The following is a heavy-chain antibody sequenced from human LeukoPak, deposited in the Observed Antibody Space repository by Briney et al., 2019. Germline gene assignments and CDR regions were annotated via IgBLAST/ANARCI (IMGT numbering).Heavy chain of an antibody. J-gene: IGHJ3*01. D-gene: IGHD2-21*02. Sequence: SETLSLTCTVSGGSISNHYWTWIRQPPGKGLEWIGYIFSSGSTTHNPSLKSRLTISVDTSKNQFSLKLSFVTAADTAVYFCARWPMTDLTFDVWGQGTMVTVSS. CDR1: GGSISNHY. V-gene: IGHV4-59*11. CDR3: ARWPMTDLTFDV. CDR2: IFSSGST.